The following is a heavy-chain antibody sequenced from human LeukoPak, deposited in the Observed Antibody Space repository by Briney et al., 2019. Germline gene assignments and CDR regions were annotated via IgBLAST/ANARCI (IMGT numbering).Heavy chain of an antibody. V-gene: IGHV3-74*01. CDR1: GFTFSSYW. J-gene: IGHJ4*02. Sequence: GGSLRLSCAASGFTFSSYWMNWVRQAPGKGLVWVSRIASDGSSTTYADSVKGRFSISRDNAKNTLYLQMNSLRVEDTAVYYCARGRPHGNDYWGQGTMVTVSS. D-gene: IGHD4-23*01. CDR3: ARGRPHGNDY. CDR2: IASDGSST.